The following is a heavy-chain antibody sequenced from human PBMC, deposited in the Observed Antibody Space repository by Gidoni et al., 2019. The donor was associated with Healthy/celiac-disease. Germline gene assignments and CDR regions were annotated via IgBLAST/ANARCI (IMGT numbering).Heavy chain of an antibody. CDR1: GGSNSSSSYY. J-gene: IGHJ3*02. Sequence: QLQLQESGPGLVKPSETLSLTCTVSGGSNSSSSYYWGWIRHPPGKGLEWIGSIYYSGSTYYNPSLKSRVTISVDTSKNQFSLKLSSVTAADTAVYYCARVYGDYDDAFDIWGQGTMVTVSS. D-gene: IGHD4-17*01. CDR3: ARVYGDYDDAFDI. CDR2: IYYSGST. V-gene: IGHV4-39*07.